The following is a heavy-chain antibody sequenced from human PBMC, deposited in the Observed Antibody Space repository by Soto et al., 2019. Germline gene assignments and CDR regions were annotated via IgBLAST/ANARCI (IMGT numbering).Heavy chain of an antibody. J-gene: IGHJ5*02. Sequence: QVQLQQSGAEVKQLGASEKVSCKASGYNFVTFGVSWVRQAPGRGLEWMGWITPDNGNTNYAQNFQGRATMTTDTSTSTAYMEVRSLRSDDTAVYYCARLAPCGGGTCYCLPLDLWGQGALVTVSS. CDR1: GYNFVTFG. CDR3: ARLAPCGGGTCYCLPLDL. V-gene: IGHV1-18*01. CDR2: ITPDNGNT. D-gene: IGHD2-15*01.